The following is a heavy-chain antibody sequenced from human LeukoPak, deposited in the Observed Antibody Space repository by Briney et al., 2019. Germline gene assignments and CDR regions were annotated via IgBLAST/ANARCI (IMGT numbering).Heavy chain of an antibody. J-gene: IGHJ3*02. CDR1: GFTFSSYE. CDR3: ARTAVEEGAFDI. Sequence: PGGSLRLSCAASGFTFSSYEMNWVRQAPGKGLEWVSYISSSGSTIYYADSVKGRFTISRDNAKNSLYLQMNSLRAEDTAVYYCARTAVEEGAFDIWGQGTMVTVSS. V-gene: IGHV3-48*03. CDR2: ISSSGSTI. D-gene: IGHD6-19*01.